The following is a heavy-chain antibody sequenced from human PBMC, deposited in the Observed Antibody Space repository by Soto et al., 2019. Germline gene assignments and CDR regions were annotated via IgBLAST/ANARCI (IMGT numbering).Heavy chain of an antibody. CDR2: TYYRSKWYN. Sequence: SXTLSLTCAISGYSVSSNSAAWNWIMQSPSRGLEWLGRTYYRSKWYNDYAVSVKSRITINPDTSKNQFSLQLNSVTPEDTAVYYFERWIQRSHAFDSLGQGTM. V-gene: IGHV6-1*01. CDR1: GYSVSSNSAA. D-gene: IGHD1-1*01. CDR3: ERWIQRSHAFDS. J-gene: IGHJ3*02.